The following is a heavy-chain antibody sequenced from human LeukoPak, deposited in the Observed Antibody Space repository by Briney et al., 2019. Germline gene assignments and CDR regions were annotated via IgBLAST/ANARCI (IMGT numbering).Heavy chain of an antibody. D-gene: IGHD3-9*01. V-gene: IGHV4-59*01. CDR2: IYYSGST. J-gene: IGHJ4*02. CDR3: ARDTLSGDILTGYYQGPPDY. CDR1: GGSFSGYY. Sequence: SETLSLTCAVYGGSFSGYYRSWIRQPPGKGLEWIGYIYYSGSTNYNPSLKSRVTISVDTSKNQFSLKLSSVTAADTAVYYCARDTLSGDILTGYYQGPPDYWGQGTLVTVSS.